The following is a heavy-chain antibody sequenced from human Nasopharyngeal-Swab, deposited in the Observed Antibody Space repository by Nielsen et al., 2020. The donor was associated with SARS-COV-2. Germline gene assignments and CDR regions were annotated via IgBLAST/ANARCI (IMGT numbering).Heavy chain of an antibody. D-gene: IGHD1-14*01. J-gene: IGHJ4*02. CDR1: GFTFSSYW. Sequence: GGSLRLSCAASGFTFSSYWMTWVRQAPGKGLEWVANIKHDGSAKYYADSVKGRFTVSRENAKNSMFLQMISLRAEDTAVYYCARERWRDHDFDAWGQGTLVIVSS. V-gene: IGHV3-7*01. CDR3: ARERWRDHDFDA. CDR2: IKHDGSAK.